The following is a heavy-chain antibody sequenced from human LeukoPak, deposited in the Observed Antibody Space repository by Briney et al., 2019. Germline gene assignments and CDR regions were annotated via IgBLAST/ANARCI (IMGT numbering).Heavy chain of an antibody. D-gene: IGHD6-13*01. V-gene: IGHV3-23*01. CDR3: ARRGTGIAGNRQFYFDF. Sequence: GGSLRLSCAASGFTFSTYAMSWVRQAPGKGLEWVSTISGTSGGTYYADSVKGQFSISRDNSKNTLYLQMNSLRDEDTAVYYCARRGTGIAGNRQFYFDFWGQGTLVTVSS. CDR2: ISGTSGGT. CDR1: GFTFSTYA. J-gene: IGHJ4*02.